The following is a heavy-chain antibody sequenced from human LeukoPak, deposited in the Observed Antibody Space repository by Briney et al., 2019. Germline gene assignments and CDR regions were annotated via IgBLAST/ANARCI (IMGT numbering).Heavy chain of an antibody. Sequence: GGSLRLSCAAFSGFAMSWVRQAPGKRLEWVSAINGRGDDTYYPDSVKGRFTISRDNSNNTLYLQMNSLRADDTAVYYCAKGHRESSSFFDSWGQGIPVTDSS. CDR3: AKGHRESSSFFDS. J-gene: IGHJ4*02. CDR2: INGRGDDT. CDR1: SGFA. V-gene: IGHV3-23*01.